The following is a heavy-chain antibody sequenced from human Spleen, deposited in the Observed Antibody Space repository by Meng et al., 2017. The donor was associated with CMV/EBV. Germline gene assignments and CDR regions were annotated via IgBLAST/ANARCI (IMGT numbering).Heavy chain of an antibody. CDR2: ISAYNGYT. D-gene: IGHD1-26*01. CDR1: FTSYG. J-gene: IGHJ3*02. V-gene: IGHV1-18*01. Sequence: FTSYGITWVRQAPGQGLEWVGWISAYNGYTSHAQKLQGRVTMTTDTSTSTAYMELRSLRSDDTAVYYCARDPVYSGSYEGPDAFDIWGQGTMVTVSS. CDR3: ARDPVYSGSYEGPDAFDI.